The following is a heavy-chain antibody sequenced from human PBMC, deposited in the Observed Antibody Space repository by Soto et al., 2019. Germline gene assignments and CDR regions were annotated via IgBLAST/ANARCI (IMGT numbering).Heavy chain of an antibody. D-gene: IGHD6-19*01. CDR3: ARTAQWLPHWDAFDI. J-gene: IGHJ3*02. CDR1: GYTFTSYG. CDR2: ISAYNGNT. Sequence: QVQLVQSGAEVKKPGASVKVSCKASGYTFTSYGISWVRQAPGQGLEWMGWISAYNGNTNYAQKLQGRVTMTTDTSPSKAYMELRSMRSDDTAVYYCARTAQWLPHWDAFDIWGQGTMVTVSS. V-gene: IGHV1-18*01.